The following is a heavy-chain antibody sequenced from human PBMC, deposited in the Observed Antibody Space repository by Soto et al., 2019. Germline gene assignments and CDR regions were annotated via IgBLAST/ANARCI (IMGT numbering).Heavy chain of an antibody. V-gene: IGHV4-34*01. CDR3: ARSSKVGLSRTLDY. Sequence: PSETLSLTCAVYGGSCSGYYWSWIRQPPGKGLEWIGEINHSGSTNYNPSLKSRFTISVDTSKNQFSLKLSSVTAADTAVYFCARSSKVGLSRTLDYWGQGXLVTISS. J-gene: IGHJ4*02. D-gene: IGHD6-6*01. CDR2: INHSGST. CDR1: GGSCSGYY.